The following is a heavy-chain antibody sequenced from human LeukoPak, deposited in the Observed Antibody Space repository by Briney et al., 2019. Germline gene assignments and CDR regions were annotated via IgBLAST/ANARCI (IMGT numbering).Heavy chain of an antibody. V-gene: IGHV3-21*01. D-gene: IGHD5-24*01. CDR2: ISSSGSYI. CDR3: TREPEMAKMVSYFDL. J-gene: IGHJ4*02. Sequence: GGSLRLSCAASGFTFSLYSMNWVRRAPGKGLEWVSVISSSGSYIYYADSVRGRFTISRDNAKNSLYLQMNSLGDEDTALYYCTREPEMAKMVSYFDLWGQGTLVTVSS. CDR1: GFTFSLYS.